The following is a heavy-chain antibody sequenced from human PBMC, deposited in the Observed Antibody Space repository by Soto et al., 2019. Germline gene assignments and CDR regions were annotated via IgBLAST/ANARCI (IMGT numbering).Heavy chain of an antibody. V-gene: IGHV3-21*01. J-gene: IGHJ6*03. CDR2: ISSSSSYI. D-gene: IGHD2-21*01. CDR3: ARVAVVGYYYYYMDV. CDR1: GFTFSSYS. Sequence: GGSLRLSCAASGFTFSSYSMNWVRQAPGKGLEWVSSISSSSSYIYYADSVKGRFTISRDNAKNSLYLQMNSLRAEDTAVYYCARVAVVGYYYYYMDVWGKGTTVTVSS.